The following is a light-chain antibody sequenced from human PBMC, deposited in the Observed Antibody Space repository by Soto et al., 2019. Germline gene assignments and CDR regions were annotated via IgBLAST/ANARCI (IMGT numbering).Light chain of an antibody. Sequence: EIVLTQSPATLSLSPGERATLSCRASQSVSSYLAWYQQKPGQARRLLIYDASNRATGIPARFSGSGSGTDFTLTISSLEPEDFAVYYWQQRSNWLWTFGQGTKVEIK. CDR3: QQRSNWLWT. J-gene: IGKJ1*01. CDR2: DAS. CDR1: QSVSSY. V-gene: IGKV3-11*01.